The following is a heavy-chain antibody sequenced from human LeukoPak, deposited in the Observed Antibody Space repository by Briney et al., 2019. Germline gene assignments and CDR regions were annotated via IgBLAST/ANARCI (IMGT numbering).Heavy chain of an antibody. CDR3: ARDGNPPYYYGSGSSL. CDR2: IKQDGSEK. Sequence: PGGSLRLSCAASGFTFSSYWMSWVRQAPGKGLEGLANIKQDGSEKYYVDSLKGRFTISRDNAKNSLYLQMNSLRVEDTAVYYCARDGNPPYYYGSGSSLWGQGTLVTVSS. D-gene: IGHD3-10*01. CDR1: GFTFSSYW. J-gene: IGHJ4*02. V-gene: IGHV3-7*01.